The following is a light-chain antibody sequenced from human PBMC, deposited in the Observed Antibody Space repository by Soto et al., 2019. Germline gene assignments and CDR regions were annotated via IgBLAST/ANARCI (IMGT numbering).Light chain of an antibody. CDR2: EVS. Sequence: QSALTQPACVSGSPGQSITISCTGTSSDVGGYNYVSWYQQHPGKAPKLMIYEVSNRPSGVSNRFSGSKSGNTASLTISGLQAEDEADYYCSSYTSGSTWVFGGGAKVTVL. CDR3: SSYTSGSTWV. J-gene: IGLJ3*02. V-gene: IGLV2-14*01. CDR1: SSDVGGYNY.